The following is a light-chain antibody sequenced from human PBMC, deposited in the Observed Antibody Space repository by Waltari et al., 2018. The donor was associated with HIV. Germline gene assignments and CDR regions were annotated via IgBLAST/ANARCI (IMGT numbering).Light chain of an antibody. CDR2: DAS. V-gene: IGKV3-20*01. Sequence: EIVLTQSPGTLSLSTGERATLSCRASQSVSSSFLAWYQQKPGQAPRLLIYDASNRATGIPDRFSGSGSGTDFSLTISRLEPEDFAVYYCQQYNISPRTFGQGTRVEIK. CDR3: QQYNISPRT. CDR1: QSVSSSF. J-gene: IGKJ1*01.